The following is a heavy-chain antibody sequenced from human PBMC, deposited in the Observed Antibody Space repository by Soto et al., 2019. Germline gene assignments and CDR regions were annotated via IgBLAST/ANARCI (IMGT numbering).Heavy chain of an antibody. J-gene: IGHJ6*02. CDR3: AKFLGYCSSTSCYKDYYYYGMDV. CDR1: GFTFSSYA. D-gene: IGHD2-2*02. V-gene: IGHV3-23*01. Sequence: PGGSLRLSCVASGFTFSSYAMSWVRQAPGKGLEWVSAISGSGGSTYYADSVKGRFTISRDNSKNTLYLQMNSLRAEDTAVYYCAKFLGYCSSTSCYKDYYYYGMDVWGQGTTVTVSS. CDR2: ISGSGGST.